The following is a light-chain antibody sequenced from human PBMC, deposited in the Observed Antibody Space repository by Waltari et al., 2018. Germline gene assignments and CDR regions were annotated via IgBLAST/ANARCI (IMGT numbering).Light chain of an antibody. Sequence: EIVLTQSTGTLSLSPGERATLSCRASQSVGQSLAWYRQQKGGPAPRLLIYGVSIRATGISDSFSGSGFGSDFSLTISGLEPEDSAVYYCQHYVRLPVTFGQGTTVEIK. V-gene: IGKV3-20*01. CDR1: QSVGQS. CDR3: QHYVRLPVT. CDR2: GVS. J-gene: IGKJ1*01.